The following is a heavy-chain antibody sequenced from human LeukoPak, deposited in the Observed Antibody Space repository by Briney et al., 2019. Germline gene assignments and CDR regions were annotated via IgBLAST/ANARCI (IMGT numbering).Heavy chain of an antibody. Sequence: ASVNVSCKASVYTFTNFYIDWVRQAPGQGLEWMGWMNPNSGDTSYAREFQDRVTMTRDTSLSTAYMELSRLRSDDTAVYFCARRPINCIITNCYVDYWGQGTLVTVSS. V-gene: IGHV1-2*02. D-gene: IGHD2-2*01. J-gene: IGHJ4*02. CDR2: MNPNSGDT. CDR1: VYTFTNFY. CDR3: ARRPINCIITNCYVDY.